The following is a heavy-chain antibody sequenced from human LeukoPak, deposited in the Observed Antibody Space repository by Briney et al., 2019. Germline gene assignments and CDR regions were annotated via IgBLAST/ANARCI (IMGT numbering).Heavy chain of an antibody. D-gene: IGHD3/OR15-3a*01. J-gene: IGHJ4*02. CDR1: GYTFSTCW. V-gene: IGHV5-51*01. CDR3: ARRSTDITTWTFDY. CDR2: INPGDSDT. Sequence: GESLKISCMGSGYTFSTCWIAWLRQMPGKGLEWMGIINPGDSDTRYSPSFRGQVTISADKSINTAYLQWSSLRASDSAMYYCARRSTDITTWTFDYWGQGTLVTVSS.